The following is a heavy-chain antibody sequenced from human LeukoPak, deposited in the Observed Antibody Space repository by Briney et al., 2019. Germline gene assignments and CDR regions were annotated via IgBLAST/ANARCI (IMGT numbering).Heavy chain of an antibody. V-gene: IGHV4-61*01. CDR3: AREPGETDEGFEY. CDR2: IYYSGST. J-gene: IGHJ4*02. Sequence: SETLSLTCTDSGGSVSSGSYYWNWIRQPPGKGLEWIGHIYYSGSTDYNPSLKSRVTISADTSKNQFSLKMTSVTAADTAVYYCAREPGETDEGFEYWGQGTLVTVSS. D-gene: IGHD1-14*01. CDR1: GGSVSSGSYY.